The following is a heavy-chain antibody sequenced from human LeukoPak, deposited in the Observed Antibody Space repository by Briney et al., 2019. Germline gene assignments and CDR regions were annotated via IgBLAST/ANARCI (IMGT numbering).Heavy chain of an antibody. V-gene: IGHV3-23*01. D-gene: IGHD3-10*01. CDR1: GFTFSTYT. J-gene: IGHJ4*02. CDR3: AKDRIYADGLWDFDY. CDR2: ILVNGGT. Sequence: GGSLRLSCIASGFTFSTYTMSWVRQAPGEGLKWVSGILVNGGTYYADFVKGRFTISRDNSKNTLYLQMNSLRADDTAVYYCAKDRIYADGLWDFDYWGQGTLVTVSS.